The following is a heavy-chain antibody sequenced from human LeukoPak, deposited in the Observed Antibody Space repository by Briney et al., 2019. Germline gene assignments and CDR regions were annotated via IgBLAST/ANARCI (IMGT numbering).Heavy chain of an antibody. D-gene: IGHD4-17*01. CDR2: INPNSGGT. V-gene: IGHV1-2*02. CDR1: GYTFTGYY. Sequence: GASVKVSCKASGYTFTGYYMHWVRQAPGQGLEWTGWINPNSGGTNYAQKFQGRVTMTRDMSISTAYMELSRLRSDDTAVYYCARLEITTVTTSDYWGQGTLVTVSS. J-gene: IGHJ4*02. CDR3: ARLEITTVTTSDY.